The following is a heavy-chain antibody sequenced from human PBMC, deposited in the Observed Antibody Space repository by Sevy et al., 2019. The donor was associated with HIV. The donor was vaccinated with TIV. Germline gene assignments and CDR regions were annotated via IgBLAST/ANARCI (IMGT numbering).Heavy chain of an antibody. CDR3: ARSPYYYGSGSPSGYYRMDV. CDR2: ISYDGSNK. V-gene: IGHV3-30-3*01. CDR1: GFTFSSYA. D-gene: IGHD3-10*01. J-gene: IGHJ6*02. Sequence: GGSLRLSCAASGFTFSSYAMHWVRQAPGKGLEWVAVISYDGSNKYYADSVKGRFTISRDNSKNTLYLQMNSLRAEDTAVYYCARSPYYYGSGSPSGYYRMDVWGQGTTVTVSS.